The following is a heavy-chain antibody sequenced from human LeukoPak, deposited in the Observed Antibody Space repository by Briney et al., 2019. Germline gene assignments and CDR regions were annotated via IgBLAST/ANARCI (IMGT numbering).Heavy chain of an antibody. CDR2: ISPSESNT. CDR3: ARLPRSGDSFYHFDF. V-gene: IGHV5-51*01. CDR1: GYSLNNYW. Sequence: GDSMKISCKGSGYSLNNYWIGRVRQMPGRGLEWMGFISPSESNTRYSPSFLGQVTFSADNSIATAFLQWSSLKASDTAMYYCARLPRSGDSFYHFDFWGQGTLVTISS. D-gene: IGHD3-22*01. J-gene: IGHJ4*02.